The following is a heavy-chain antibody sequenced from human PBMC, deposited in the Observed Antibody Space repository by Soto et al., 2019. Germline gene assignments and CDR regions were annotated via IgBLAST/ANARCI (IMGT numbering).Heavy chain of an antibody. CDR1: GYTFTGYY. Sequence: ASVKVSCKASGYTFTGYYMHWVRQAPGQGLEWMGWINPNSGGTNYAQKFQGRVTMTRDTSISTAYMELSRLRSDDTAVYYCARAYCSGGSCYRVFDPWGQGTLVTVSS. CDR3: ARAYCSGGSCYRVFDP. V-gene: IGHV1-2*02. J-gene: IGHJ5*02. D-gene: IGHD2-15*01. CDR2: INPNSGGT.